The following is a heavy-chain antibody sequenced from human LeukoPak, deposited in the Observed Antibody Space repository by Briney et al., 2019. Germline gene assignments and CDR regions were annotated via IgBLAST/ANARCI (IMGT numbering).Heavy chain of an antibody. J-gene: IGHJ4*02. CDR2: VRSKADYYAT. V-gene: IGHV3-73*01. CDR3: ATFDWGSSPN. CDR1: GFTVSGSS. Sequence: PGESLSLSCAASGFTVSGSSFYWVRQPYGKGLEWVGRVRSKADYYATAYSASVQGRFTVSRDDSTNTPYLQMNSLKPEDTAIYSCATFDWGSSPNWGQGSRVTVSS. D-gene: IGHD3-9*01.